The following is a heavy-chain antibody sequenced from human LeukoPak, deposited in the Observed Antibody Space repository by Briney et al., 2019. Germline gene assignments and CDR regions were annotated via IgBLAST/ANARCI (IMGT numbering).Heavy chain of an antibody. Sequence: PSETLSLTCTVSGGSISSGGYYWSWIRQHPGKGLEWIRYIYYSGSTYYNPSLKSRVTISVDTSKNQFSLKLSSVTAADTAVYYCARSEAGAVYYDSSGYPDALDIWGQGTMVTVSS. CDR2: IYYSGST. D-gene: IGHD3-22*01. CDR1: GGSISSGGYY. CDR3: ARSEAGAVYYDSSGYPDALDI. V-gene: IGHV4-31*03. J-gene: IGHJ3*02.